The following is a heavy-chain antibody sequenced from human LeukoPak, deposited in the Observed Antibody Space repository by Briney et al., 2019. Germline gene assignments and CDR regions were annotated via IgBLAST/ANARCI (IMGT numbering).Heavy chain of an antibody. Sequence: ASVKVSCKASGYTFTSYDINWVRQATGQGLEWMGWMNPNSGNTGYAQKFQGRVTMTRNTSISTAYMELSSLRSEDTAVYYCARMIRPDPIHYDSSGYYSTSSPLDYWGQGTLVTVSS. CDR1: GYTFTSYD. CDR3: ARMIRPDPIHYDSSGYYSTSSPLDY. V-gene: IGHV1-8*01. CDR2: MNPNSGNT. D-gene: IGHD3-22*01. J-gene: IGHJ4*02.